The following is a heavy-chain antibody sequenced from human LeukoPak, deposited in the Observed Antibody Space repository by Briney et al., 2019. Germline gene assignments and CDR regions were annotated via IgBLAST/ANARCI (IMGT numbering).Heavy chain of an antibody. Sequence: RINIDGSSTSYADSVKGRFTISRDNPKNTLYLQMNSLRAEDTAVYYCARRYSGSYYDFDYWGQGTLVTVSS. CDR3: ARRYSGSYYDFDY. D-gene: IGHD1-26*01. CDR2: INIDGSST. J-gene: IGHJ4*02. V-gene: IGHV3-74*01.